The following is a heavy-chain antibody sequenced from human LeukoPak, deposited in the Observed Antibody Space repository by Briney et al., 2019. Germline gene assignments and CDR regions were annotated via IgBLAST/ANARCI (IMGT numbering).Heavy chain of an antibody. V-gene: IGHV3-23*01. Sequence: GGSLRLSCAASGFTVDSNYLSWVRQAPGKGLEWVSAISGSGGSTYYADSVKGRFTISRDTSKNTLYLQMNSLRAEDTAVYYCAKKGIDGSGYDLDYWGQGTLVTVSS. D-gene: IGHD5-12*01. J-gene: IGHJ4*02. CDR3: AKKGIDGSGYDLDY. CDR2: ISGSGGST. CDR1: GFTVDSNY.